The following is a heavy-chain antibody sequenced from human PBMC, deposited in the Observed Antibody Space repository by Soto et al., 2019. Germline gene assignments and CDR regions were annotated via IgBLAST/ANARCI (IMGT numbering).Heavy chain of an antibody. CDR3: ARDSPPPRE. Sequence: QVQLVQSGAEVKKPGASVKVSCKASGYTFTSYHITWVRQAPGQGLEWMGWISAYNGNTNYAQKLQGRVTMTTDTSTGTAYMELRSRRSDGTAVYYWARDSPPPREWGQGTLVTVSS. CDR2: ISAYNGNT. J-gene: IGHJ4*02. V-gene: IGHV1-18*01. CDR1: GYTFTSYH.